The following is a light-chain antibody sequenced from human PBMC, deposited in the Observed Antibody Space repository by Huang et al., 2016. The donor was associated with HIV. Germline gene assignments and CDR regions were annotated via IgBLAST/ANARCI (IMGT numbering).Light chain of an antibody. Sequence: QLTQSPSSLSASVGDRVTITCRASQGISNTLDWYQQKPGKAPKLLIYDASSLQTGAPSRFSGSESGTDFTLTISSLQPEDCATYYCQHFNHYPLTFGGGTKVEIE. CDR2: DAS. V-gene: IGKV1D-13*01. CDR3: QHFNHYPLT. CDR1: QGISNT. J-gene: IGKJ4*01.